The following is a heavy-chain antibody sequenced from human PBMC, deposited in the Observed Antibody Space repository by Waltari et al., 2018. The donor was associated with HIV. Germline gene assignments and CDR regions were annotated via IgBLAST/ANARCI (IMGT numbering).Heavy chain of an antibody. D-gene: IGHD6-6*01. CDR3: ARDSRGSTWSLNWFDP. Sequence: EVQLVESGGGRAKPGESLRLSCVTSGFLFNLYTMTWVRQAPGKGPEWVSSISSSGNFKHYADSVKGRFTISRDNAENSLYLQMNGLRAEDTAIYYCARDSRGSTWSLNWFDPWGQGTLVTVSS. CDR2: ISSSGNFK. V-gene: IGHV3-21*02. CDR1: GFLFNLYT. J-gene: IGHJ5*02.